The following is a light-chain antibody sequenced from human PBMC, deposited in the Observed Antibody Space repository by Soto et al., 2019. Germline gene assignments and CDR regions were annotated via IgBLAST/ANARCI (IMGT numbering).Light chain of an antibody. V-gene: IGLV2-23*02. Sequence: QSAPTQPASVSGSPGQSITISCTGTSSDVGSYDLVSWYQHHPGTAPKLILYEVTKRPSGVSNRFSGSKSGNTASLTISGLQTEDDSHYYCCSYANGNTLLFGGGTQLTVL. CDR3: CSYANGNTLL. J-gene: IGLJ2*01. CDR1: SSDVGSYDL. CDR2: EVT.